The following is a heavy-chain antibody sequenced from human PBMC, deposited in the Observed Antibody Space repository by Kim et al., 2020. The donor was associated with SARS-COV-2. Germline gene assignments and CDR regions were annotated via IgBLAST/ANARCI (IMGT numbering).Heavy chain of an antibody. D-gene: IGHD2-2*01. Sequence: SETLSLTCTVSGGSISSYSWSWIRQPPGKGLEWIAYTSYSGSTNYNPSLKSRVTISVDTSKNQFSLKLSSVTAADTAVYYCARDRIGYCSSTSCSLHFDYWGQRTLVTVSS. CDR3: ARDRIGYCSSTSCSLHFDY. CDR1: GGSISSYS. V-gene: IGHV4-59*01. J-gene: IGHJ4*02. CDR2: TSYSGST.